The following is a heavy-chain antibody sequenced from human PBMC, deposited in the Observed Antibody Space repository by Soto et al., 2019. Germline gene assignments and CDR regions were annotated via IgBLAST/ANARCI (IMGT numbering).Heavy chain of an antibody. D-gene: IGHD6-13*01. V-gene: IGHV3-74*01. CDR2: INSDGSST. Sequence: EVQLVESGGGLVQPGGSLRLSCAASGFTFSSYWMHWVRQAPGKGLVWVSRINSDGSSTSYADSVKGRFTISRDNAKNTLYLQMNSLRAEDTAVYYCAREGIAAAGTSSFDPWGQGTLVTVSS. CDR1: GFTFSSYW. J-gene: IGHJ5*02. CDR3: AREGIAAAGTSSFDP.